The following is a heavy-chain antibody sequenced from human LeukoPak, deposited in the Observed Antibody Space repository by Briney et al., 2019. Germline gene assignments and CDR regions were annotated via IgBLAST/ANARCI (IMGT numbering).Heavy chain of an antibody. Sequence: GGSLRLSCAASGFTFSSYEMNWVRQAPGKGLEWVSYISSSGSTIYYADSVKGRFTISRDNAKNSLYLQMNSLRAEDTAVYYCARESSTMVRGVIIDPHAFDIWGQGTMVTVSS. V-gene: IGHV3-48*03. CDR3: ARESSTMVRGVIIDPHAFDI. D-gene: IGHD3-10*01. CDR2: ISSSGSTI. CDR1: GFTFSSYE. J-gene: IGHJ3*02.